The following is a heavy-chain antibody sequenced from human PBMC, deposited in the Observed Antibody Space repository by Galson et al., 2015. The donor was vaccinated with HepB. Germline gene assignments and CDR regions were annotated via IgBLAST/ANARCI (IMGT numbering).Heavy chain of an antibody. J-gene: IGHJ4*02. CDR1: GYTFTRYY. CDR2: INPSGGST. D-gene: IGHD4-11*01. V-gene: IGHV1-46*04. Sequence: SVKVSCKASGYTFTRYYMHWVRQAPGQGLEWVGVINPSGGSTSYAQKLQGRVTMTRDTSTGTVYMELSSLRSEDTAVFYCAREASSNHFDYWGQGTLVTVSS. CDR3: AREASSNHFDY.